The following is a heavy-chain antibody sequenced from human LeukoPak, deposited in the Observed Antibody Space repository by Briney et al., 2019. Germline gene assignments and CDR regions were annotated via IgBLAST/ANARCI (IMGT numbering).Heavy chain of an antibody. CDR3: ARARYDFLTGHCPFDM. CDR2: IYSGGST. Sequence: QPGGSLRLSCAASGFTVSSNYMTWVRQAPGKGLEWVSVIYSGGSTYYADSVKDRFIISRDNSRNTLYPQMNSLRAEDTAVYYCARARYDFLTGHCPFDMWGQGTMVTVSS. V-gene: IGHV3-66*01. CDR1: GFTVSSNY. J-gene: IGHJ3*02. D-gene: IGHD3-9*01.